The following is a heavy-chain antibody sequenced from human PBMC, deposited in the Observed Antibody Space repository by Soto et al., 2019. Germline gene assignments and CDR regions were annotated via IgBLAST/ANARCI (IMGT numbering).Heavy chain of an antibody. V-gene: IGHV3-23*01. D-gene: IGHD3-9*01. CDR2: VSDTGGST. J-gene: IGHJ4*02. CDR3: AKTLRSKLTPFDY. CDR1: GFTFTNYA. Sequence: GGSLRLSCAASGFTFTNYAMAWVRQAPGKGLEWVSTVSDTGGSTYYADSVKGRFTISRDNSKNTLYLQMNSLRVEDTAIYYCAKTLRSKLTPFDYWGQGTLVTVSS.